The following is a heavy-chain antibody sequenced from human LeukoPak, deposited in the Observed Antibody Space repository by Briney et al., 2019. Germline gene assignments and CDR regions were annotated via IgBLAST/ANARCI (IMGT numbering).Heavy chain of an antibody. Sequence: PSETLSLTCTVSGGSISSYYWSWIRQPPGKGLEWIGYIYYSGSTNYNPSLKSRVTISVDTSKNQFFLKLSSVTAADTAVYYCAREGARYSFDYWGQGTLVTVSS. J-gene: IGHJ4*02. CDR2: IYYSGST. V-gene: IGHV4-59*01. D-gene: IGHD3-9*01. CDR3: AREGARYSFDY. CDR1: GGSISSYY.